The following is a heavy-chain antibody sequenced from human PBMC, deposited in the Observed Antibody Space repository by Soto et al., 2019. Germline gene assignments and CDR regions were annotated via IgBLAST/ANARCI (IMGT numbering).Heavy chain of an antibody. CDR1: GGSISSYY. CDR3: ATDARLGGTTLFSGY. J-gene: IGHJ4*02. Sequence: SETLSLTCTVSGGSISSYYWSWIRQPPGKGLEWIGYIYYSGSTNYNPSLKSRVTISVDTSKNQFSLKLSSVTAADTAVYYCATDARLGGTTLFSGYWGQGTLVPVSS. CDR2: IYYSGST. D-gene: IGHD1-1*01. V-gene: IGHV4-59*01.